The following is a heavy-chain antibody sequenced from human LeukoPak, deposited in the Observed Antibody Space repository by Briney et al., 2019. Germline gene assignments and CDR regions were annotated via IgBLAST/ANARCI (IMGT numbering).Heavy chain of an antibody. CDR2: MYYSGGS. J-gene: IGHJ5*02. V-gene: IGHV4-59*01. D-gene: IGHD3-10*01. Sequence: SETLPLTCSGSGVSISSDDWSWIRQPPGKVLEGIGYMYYSGGSNYNPSLKGALSIYLDKSRNQFSLKLNYVTAADSAIYYCARGKVAVGAAPNRFLAYGWPGWFDPWGQGTLVTVSS. CDR3: ARGKVAVGAAPNRFLAYGWPGWFDP. CDR1: GVSISSDD.